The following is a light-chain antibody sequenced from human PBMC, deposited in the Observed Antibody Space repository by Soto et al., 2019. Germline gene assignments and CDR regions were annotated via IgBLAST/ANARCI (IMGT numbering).Light chain of an antibody. Sequence: EIVLTQSPGTLSLSPGERATLSCRASQSVSSSYLAWYQQKPGQAPRLLIYGASSRATGIPDRFSGSGSGTDFTLNISRLEPEDFAVYYCQQYGSSLCTFGQATKVEIK. CDR1: QSVSSSY. CDR2: GAS. V-gene: IGKV3-20*01. CDR3: QQYGSSLCT. J-gene: IGKJ1*01.